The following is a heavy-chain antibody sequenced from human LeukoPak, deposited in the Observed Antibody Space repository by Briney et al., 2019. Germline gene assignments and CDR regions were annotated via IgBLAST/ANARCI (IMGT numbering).Heavy chain of an antibody. CDR2: ISSSSSYI. CDR3: AELGITMIGGV. CDR1: AFAFSRYW. J-gene: IGHJ6*04. D-gene: IGHD3-10*02. V-gene: IGHV3-21*01. Sequence: PGGSLRLSCAASAFAFSRYWTTWVRQAPGKGLEWVSSISSSSSYIYYADSVKGRFTISRDNAKNSLYLQMNSLRAEDTAVYYCAELGITMIGGVWGKGTTVTISS.